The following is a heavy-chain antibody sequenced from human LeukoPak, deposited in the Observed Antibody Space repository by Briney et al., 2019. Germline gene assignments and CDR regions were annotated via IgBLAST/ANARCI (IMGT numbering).Heavy chain of an antibody. D-gene: IGHD3-22*01. CDR3: ARQIYYDRSGYFYFN. CDR2: MSYSGST. CDR1: GRSISSSVYY. J-gene: IGHJ4*02. V-gene: IGHV4-39*01. Sequence: SETLSLTGTVSGRSISSSVYYWGWIRQPPGKGLECIGIMSYSGSTYYNPSLKSRVTMSVDTSKNHFSLKLSSVTAADTAVYYCARQIYYDRSGYFYFNWGQGTLVTVSS.